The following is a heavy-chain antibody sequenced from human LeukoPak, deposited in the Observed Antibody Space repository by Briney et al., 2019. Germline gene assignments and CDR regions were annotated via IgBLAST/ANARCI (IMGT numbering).Heavy chain of an antibody. V-gene: IGHV5-51*01. D-gene: IGHD5-24*01. Sequence: GESLKISCLGSGYSFTTYWIGWVRQMPGKGLEWMGIIYPDDSDTTYSPSFQGQVTISADKSISTAYLQWSSLKASDTAMYYCARRRDGYNYVGTDYWGQGTLVTVSS. CDR3: ARRRDGYNYVGTDY. CDR1: GYSFTTYW. CDR2: IYPDDSDT. J-gene: IGHJ4*02.